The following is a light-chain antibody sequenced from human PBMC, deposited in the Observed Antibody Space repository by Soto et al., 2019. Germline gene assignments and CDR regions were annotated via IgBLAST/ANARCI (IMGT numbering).Light chain of an antibody. CDR2: DTS. CDR3: QQRSNWPHA. V-gene: IGKV3-11*01. Sequence: EIVSNHPPATLSLSPGETATLSFRASQSVSSYLAWYQHKPGQAPKLLIYDTSNRASGVPARFSGSGSGTDFTLTISSLEPEDFAVYYCQQRSNWPHAFGQGTRLEI. J-gene: IGKJ5*01. CDR1: QSVSSY.